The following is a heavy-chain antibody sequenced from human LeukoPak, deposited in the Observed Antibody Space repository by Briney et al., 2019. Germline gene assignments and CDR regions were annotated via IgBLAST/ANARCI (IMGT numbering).Heavy chain of an antibody. D-gene: IGHD2-15*01. V-gene: IGHV3-64*01. CDR3: ARELLFGGGGAFDI. CDR1: GFTFSSYA. J-gene: IGHJ3*02. Sequence: GGSLRLSCAASGFTFSSYAMHWVRQAPGKGLEYVSAISSNGGSTYYANSVKGRFTISRDNSKNTLYLQMGSLRAGDMAVYYCARELLFGGGGAFDIWGQGTMVTVSS. CDR2: ISSNGGST.